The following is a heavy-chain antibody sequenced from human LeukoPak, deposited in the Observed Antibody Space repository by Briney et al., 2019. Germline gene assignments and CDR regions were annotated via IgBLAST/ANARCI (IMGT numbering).Heavy chain of an antibody. CDR1: GGSISSYY. D-gene: IGHD3-10*01. V-gene: IGHV4-59*01. CDR2: IYYSGST. CDR3: ATHYYGSGSYPDYFDY. Sequence: PSETLSLTCTVSGGSISSYYWSWIRQPPGKGLECIGYIYYSGSTNYNPSLKSRVTISVDTSKNQFSLKLSSVTAAGTAVYYCATHYYGSGSYPDYFDYWGQGTLVTVSS. J-gene: IGHJ4*02.